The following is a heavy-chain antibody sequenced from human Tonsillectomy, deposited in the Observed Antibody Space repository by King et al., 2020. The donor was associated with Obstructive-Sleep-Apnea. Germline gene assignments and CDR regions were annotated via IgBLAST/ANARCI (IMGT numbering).Heavy chain of an antibody. J-gene: IGHJ4*02. CDR1: GFTFSDFA. V-gene: IGHV3-23*04. CDR2: TSGSGVTN. D-gene: IGHD1-26*01. CDR3: VKDQSDPPVAWDKPWQPDS. Sequence: VQLVESGGGLVQPGGSLRLSCAASGFTFSDFAMTWVRQAPGKGLEWVSATSGSGVTNYYADAVKGRFTISRDNSMNTLYMQMTSLRTDDTALYYCVKDQSDPPVAWDKPWQPDSWGQGTLVIVSS.